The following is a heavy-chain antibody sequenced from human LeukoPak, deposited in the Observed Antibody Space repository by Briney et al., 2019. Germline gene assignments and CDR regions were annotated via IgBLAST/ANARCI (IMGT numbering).Heavy chain of an antibody. Sequence: GASVKVSCKASGYTFTSYDINWVRQAAGQGREWMGWMNPNSGNTGYAQKLQGRVTMTRNTSISTAYMELSSLRSEDTAVYYCALSYGDYGACYIWGQGTMVTVSS. CDR2: MNPNSGNT. V-gene: IGHV1-8*01. J-gene: IGHJ3*02. CDR3: ALSYGDYGACYI. D-gene: IGHD4-17*01. CDR1: GYTFTSYD.